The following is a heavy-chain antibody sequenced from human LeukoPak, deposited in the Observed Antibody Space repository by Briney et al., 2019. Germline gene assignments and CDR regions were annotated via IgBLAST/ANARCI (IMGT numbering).Heavy chain of an antibody. CDR2: ISYDGSNK. V-gene: IGHV3-30-3*01. CDR3: ARRDRLAAGSDY. J-gene: IGHJ4*02. D-gene: IGHD6-13*01. Sequence: GGSLRLSCAASGFTFSSYAMHWVRQAPGKGLEWVAVISYDGSNKYYADSVKGRFTISRDNSKNTLYLQMNSLRAEDTAVYYCARRDRLAAGSDYWGQGTLDTVSS. CDR1: GFTFSSYA.